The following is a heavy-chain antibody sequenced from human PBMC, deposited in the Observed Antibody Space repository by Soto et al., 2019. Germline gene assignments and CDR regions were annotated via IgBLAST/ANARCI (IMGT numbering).Heavy chain of an antibody. CDR3: ATVTGTTSYFDY. CDR2: IYYSGST. D-gene: IGHD1-1*01. V-gene: IGHV4-59*07. CDR1: SGSLSTFH. J-gene: IGHJ4*02. Sequence: PLGTPFLSCTLSSGSLSTFHGTWTRQPPGKGLEWIGYIYYSGSTNYNPSLKSRVTISVDTSKNQFSLKLSSVTAADTAVYYCATVTGTTSYFDYWGQGTLVTVSS.